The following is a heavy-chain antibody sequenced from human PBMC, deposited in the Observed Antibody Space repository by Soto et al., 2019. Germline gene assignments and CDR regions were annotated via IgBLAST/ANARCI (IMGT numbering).Heavy chain of an antibody. CDR2: IYYSGST. D-gene: IGHD2-15*01. V-gene: IGHV4-59*01. CDR3: ARGGYCSGGSCYWFDP. J-gene: IGHJ5*02. Sequence: SETLSLTCTVSGGSISSYYWSWIRQPPGKGLEWIGYIYYSGSTNYNPSLKGRVTISVDTSKNQFSLKLSSVTAADTAVYYCARGGYCSGGSCYWFDPWGQGTLVTVSS. CDR1: GGSISSYY.